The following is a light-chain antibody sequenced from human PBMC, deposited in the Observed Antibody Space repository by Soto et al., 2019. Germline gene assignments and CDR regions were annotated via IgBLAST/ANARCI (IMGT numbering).Light chain of an antibody. CDR1: QSVFNNH. J-gene: IGKJ1*01. Sequence: VFTQSPGTLSLSPGERATLSCRASQSVFNNHIGWYQQKPGQAPRRLIFGASFRATGIPDRFSGSGSGTDFTLTISRLEPEDFAVYYCQQYGSSPTTFGQGTKVDTK. V-gene: IGKV3-20*01. CDR2: GAS. CDR3: QQYGSSPTT.